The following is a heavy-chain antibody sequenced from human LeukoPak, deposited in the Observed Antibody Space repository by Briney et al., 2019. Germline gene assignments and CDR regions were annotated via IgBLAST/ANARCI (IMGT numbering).Heavy chain of an antibody. CDR3: AREIRAGNWFDP. CDR1: GFTFSSYA. J-gene: IGHJ5*02. Sequence: GGSLRLSCAASGFTFSSYAMSWVRQAPGKGLEWVSAIIGSGGSTYYADSMEGRFTISRDNSKNTLYLQMNSLSADDTAVYYCAREIRAGNWFDPWGQGTLVTVSS. D-gene: IGHD5-24*01. V-gene: IGHV3-23*01. CDR2: IIGSGGST.